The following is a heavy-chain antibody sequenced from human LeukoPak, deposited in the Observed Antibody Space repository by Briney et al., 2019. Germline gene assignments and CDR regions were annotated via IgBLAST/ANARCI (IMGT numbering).Heavy chain of an antibody. CDR2: ISWSGDRM. CDR1: GFTFEDHV. D-gene: IGHD2-2*01. CDR3: AKDLGGSATTV. J-gene: IGHJ4*02. Sequence: GRSLRLSCAASGFTFEDHVMHWVRQAPGKGLEWVSGISWSGDRMGYADAVKGRFTISRDNAKNSLFLQMNSLRVEDTALYYCAKDLGGSATTVWGQGTLVTVSS. V-gene: IGHV3-9*01.